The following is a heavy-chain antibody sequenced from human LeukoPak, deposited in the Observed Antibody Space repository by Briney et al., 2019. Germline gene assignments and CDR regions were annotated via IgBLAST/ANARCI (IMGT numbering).Heavy chain of an antibody. Sequence: ASVKVSCKAFVNTFSDYYIHWVRQAPGAGLEWVGWVFPRSGDTYYSQRFHGRVAMTTDPSVNTAYMELSRLHSDDTGDAFCASPPRDLVSAAPFPFWGQGTLVSVS. CDR2: VFPRSGDT. J-gene: IGHJ1*01. CDR1: VNTFSDYY. D-gene: IGHD5/OR15-5a*01. CDR3: ASPPRDLVSAAPFPF. V-gene: IGHV1-2*02.